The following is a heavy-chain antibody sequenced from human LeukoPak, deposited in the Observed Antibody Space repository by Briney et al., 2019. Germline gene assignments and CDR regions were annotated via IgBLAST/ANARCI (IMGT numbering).Heavy chain of an antibody. J-gene: IGHJ4*02. CDR2: ISSSSSYI. D-gene: IGHD3-10*01. Sequence: GGSLRLSCAASGFTFSSYSMNWVRQAPGKGLEWVSSISSSSSYIYYADSVKGRFTISRDNAKNSLYLQMNSLRAKDTAVYYCARGGKYGSTLVDYWGQGTLVTVSS. CDR3: ARGGKYGSTLVDY. V-gene: IGHV3-21*01. CDR1: GFTFSSYS.